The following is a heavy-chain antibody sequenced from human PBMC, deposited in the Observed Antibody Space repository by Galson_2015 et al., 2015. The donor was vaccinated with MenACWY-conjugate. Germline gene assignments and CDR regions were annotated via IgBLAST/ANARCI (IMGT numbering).Heavy chain of an antibody. CDR3: VKERGSLSHNYYFYFMDV. CDR2: ISASGGST. J-gene: IGHJ6*03. D-gene: IGHD6-6*01. CDR1: GFSFRSNA. V-gene: IGHV3-23*01. Sequence: SLRLSCAASGFSFRSNAMSWVRQAPGKGLEWVSAISASGGSTYYTDYAKGRFTISRDNSKNTLFLEMNSLRGEDTALYYCVKERGSLSHNYYFYFMDVWGKATTVTVS.